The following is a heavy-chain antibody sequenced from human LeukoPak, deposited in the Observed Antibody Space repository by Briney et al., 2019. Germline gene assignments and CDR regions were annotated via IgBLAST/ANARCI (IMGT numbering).Heavy chain of an antibody. CDR3: ARGLYSGYDLNWFDP. V-gene: IGHV3-23*01. D-gene: IGHD5-12*01. CDR2: ISGSGGST. J-gene: IGHJ5*02. CDR1: GFTFSSYV. Sequence: GGTLRLSCAASGFTFSSYVMSWVRQVPGKGLEWVSAISGSGGSTYYPGSVKGRFTISRENAKNSLYLQMNSLRAGDTAVYYCARGLYSGYDLNWFDPWGQGTLVTVSS.